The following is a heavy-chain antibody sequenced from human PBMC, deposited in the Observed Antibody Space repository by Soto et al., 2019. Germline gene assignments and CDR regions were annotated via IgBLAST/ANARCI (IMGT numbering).Heavy chain of an antibody. CDR3: ARGSGWNRDFDF. V-gene: IGHV1-3*01. D-gene: IGHD1-1*01. J-gene: IGHJ4*02. CDR1: GYTFTRYA. Sequence: QVQFVQSGAEVKKPGASVKISCKASGYTFTRYALHWVRQAPGQSLEWVGWINPGSNNTQYSQKFQGRVTITRDTSADTAYMELASLTSEDTAVFYCARGSGWNRDFDFWGRGTQVTVSS. CDR2: INPGSNNT.